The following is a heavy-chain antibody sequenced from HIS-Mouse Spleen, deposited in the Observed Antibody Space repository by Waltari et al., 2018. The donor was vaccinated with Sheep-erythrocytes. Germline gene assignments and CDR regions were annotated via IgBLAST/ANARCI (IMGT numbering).Heavy chain of an antibody. D-gene: IGHD1-26*01. CDR2: IIPILGIA. J-gene: IGHJ4*02. Sequence: QVQLVQSGAEVKKPGSSVKVSCTASGGPFSSYDISWVRQAPGQGLEWMGRIIPILGIANYAQKFQGRVTITADKSTSTAYMELSSPRSEDTAVYYCAQTGATTPHFDYWGQGTLVTVSS. CDR1: GGPFSSYD. V-gene: IGHV1-69*04. CDR3: AQTGATTPHFDY.